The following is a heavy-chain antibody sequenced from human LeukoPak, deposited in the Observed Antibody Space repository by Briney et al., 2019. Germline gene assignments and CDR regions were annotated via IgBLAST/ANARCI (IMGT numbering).Heavy chain of an antibody. V-gene: IGHV3-21*06. Sequence: GRSLRLSCAASGFTFSSYSMNWVRQAPGKGLEWVSSTIRNGHTLNYAESVKGRFTISRHNATNSLYLQMNSLRVEDTALYSCASVSLLGYLVDYWGRGTLVTVSS. CDR3: ASVSLLGYLVDY. CDR1: GFTFSSYS. J-gene: IGHJ4*02. D-gene: IGHD3-16*01. CDR2: TIRNGHTL.